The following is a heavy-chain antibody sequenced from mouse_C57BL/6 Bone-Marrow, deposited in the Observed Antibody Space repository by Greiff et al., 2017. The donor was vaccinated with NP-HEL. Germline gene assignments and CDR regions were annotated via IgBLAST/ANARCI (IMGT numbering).Heavy chain of an antibody. J-gene: IGHJ3*01. V-gene: IGHV7-1*01. D-gene: IGHD1-1*01. CDR2: SRNKANDYTT. CDR1: GFTFSDFY. CDR3: ARDADYYGSSAPAWFAY. Sequence: DVMLVESGGGLVQSGRSLRLSCATSGFTFSDFYMEWVRQAPGKGLEWIGSSRNKANDYTTEYSASVKGRFIVTRDTSQSILYLQMNALRAEDTAMDNCARDADYYGSSAPAWFAYWGQGTLVTVSA.